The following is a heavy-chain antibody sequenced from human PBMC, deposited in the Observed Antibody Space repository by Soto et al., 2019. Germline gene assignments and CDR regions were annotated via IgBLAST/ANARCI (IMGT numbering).Heavy chain of an antibody. CDR1: GGSISSGDYY. CDR2: IYYSGST. Sequence: QVQLQESGPGLVKPSQTLSLTCTVSGGSISSGDYYWSWIRQHPGKGLEWIGYIYYSGSTHYSSSLKSRVTMSIDTSKNQFPLKLTSVTDADTAVYYCARLSSIDSSGYYLDYWGQGTLVTVSS. V-gene: IGHV4-31*03. CDR3: ARLSSIDSSGYYLDY. D-gene: IGHD3-22*01. J-gene: IGHJ4*02.